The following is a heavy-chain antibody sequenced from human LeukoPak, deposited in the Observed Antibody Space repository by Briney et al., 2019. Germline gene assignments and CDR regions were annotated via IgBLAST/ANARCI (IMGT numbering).Heavy chain of an antibody. CDR2: GDDSGGT. CDR3: AKNGQSGFSFDP. V-gene: IGHV4-34*01. CDR1: GGPLNGHY. Sequence: SETLSLTCAVYGGPLNGHYWSWIRQSPGKGLEWIGEGDDSGGTKYNPSLRGRVTISADTSKNQFSPRLTSVTAADTAVYLCAKNGQSGFSFDPWGQGTLVTVSS. D-gene: IGHD1-26*01. J-gene: IGHJ5*02.